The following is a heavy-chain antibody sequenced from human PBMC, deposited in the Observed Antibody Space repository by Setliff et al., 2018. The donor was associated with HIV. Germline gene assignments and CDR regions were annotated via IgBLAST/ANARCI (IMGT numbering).Heavy chain of an antibody. Sequence: SVKVSCKASGDTFRMDTISWLRQAPGHGPEWMGGIVAAFGSTTYAQKFQGRVRITADASTSTVYMELRSLTPEDTAVYYCARDGSGILRGTFDFWGQGTMVTVSS. CDR1: GDTFRMDT. CDR3: ARDGSGILRGTFDF. D-gene: IGHD3-10*01. J-gene: IGHJ3*01. V-gene: IGHV1-69*13. CDR2: IVAAFGST.